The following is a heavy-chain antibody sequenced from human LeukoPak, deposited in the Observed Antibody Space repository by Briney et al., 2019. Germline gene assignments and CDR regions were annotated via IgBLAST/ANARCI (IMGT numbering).Heavy chain of an antibody. CDR2: SYHGGST. CDR3: ARMVVDITRWFDP. D-gene: IGHD2-21*01. V-gene: IGHV4-30-2*01. J-gene: IGHJ5*02. CDR1: GDSMSSSRFP. Sequence: SQTLSLTCDVSGDSMSSSRFPWSWLRQPPGKGLEWIGYSYHGGSTHYNPPLQGRVTISVDRSKKQFSLSVNSVTAADTAVYYCARMVVDITRWFDPWGQGTLVTVSS.